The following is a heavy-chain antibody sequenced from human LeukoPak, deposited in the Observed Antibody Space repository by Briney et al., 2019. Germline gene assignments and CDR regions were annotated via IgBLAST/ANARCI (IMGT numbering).Heavy chain of an antibody. Sequence: GGSLRLSCAASGFTFSSYWMHWVRQAPGKGLVWVSSISSSSSYIYYADSMKGRFTISRGNAKNSLYLQMNSLRAEDTAVYYCARRVVTISDDAFDIWGQGTMVTVPS. CDR3: ARRVVTISDDAFDI. CDR1: GFTFSSYW. CDR2: ISSSSSYI. V-gene: IGHV3-21*04. D-gene: IGHD4-23*01. J-gene: IGHJ3*02.